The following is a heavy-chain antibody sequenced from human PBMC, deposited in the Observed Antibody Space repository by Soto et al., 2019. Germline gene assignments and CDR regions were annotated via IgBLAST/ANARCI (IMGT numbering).Heavy chain of an antibody. CDR1: GYTFTSYA. D-gene: IGHD6-13*01. CDR2: INAGNGNT. J-gene: IGHJ4*02. V-gene: IGHV1-3*05. CDR3: ARSTEAAAGFVLDY. Sequence: QVQLVQSGAEEKKPGASVKVSCKASGYTFTSYAMHWVRQAPGQRLEWMGWINAGNGNTKYSQKLQGRVTITRDTSASTAYMELSSLRSDDTAVYYCARSTEAAAGFVLDYWGQGTLVTVSS.